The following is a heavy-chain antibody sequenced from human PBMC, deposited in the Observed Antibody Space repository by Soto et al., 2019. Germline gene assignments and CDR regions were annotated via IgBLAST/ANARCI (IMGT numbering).Heavy chain of an antibody. V-gene: IGHV1-69*01. CDR3: ATGYCSGGSSCNWFDP. J-gene: IGHJ5*02. Sequence: QVQLVQSGAEVKKPGSSVKVSCKASGCTFSSCAISWVRQAPGQGLEWMGGIIPIFGTANYAQKFQGRVTITADESTSTAYMELSSLRSEDTAVYYCATGYCSGGSSCNWFDPWGQGTLVTVSS. CDR2: IIPIFGTA. D-gene: IGHD2-15*01. CDR1: GCTFSSCA.